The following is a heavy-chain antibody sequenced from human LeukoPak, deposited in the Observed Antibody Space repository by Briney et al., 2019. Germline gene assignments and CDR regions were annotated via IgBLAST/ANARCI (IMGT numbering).Heavy chain of an antibody. CDR1: GYTLTELS. CDR2: FDPEDGET. CDR3: ATDVREDSWLDLDY. J-gene: IGHJ4*02. Sequence: ASVKVSCKVSGYTLTELSMHWVRQAPGKGLEWMGGFDPEDGETIYAQKFQGRVTMTEDTSTDTAYMELSSLRSEDTAVYYCATDVREDSWLDLDYWGQGTLVTVSS. V-gene: IGHV1-24*01. D-gene: IGHD6-19*01.